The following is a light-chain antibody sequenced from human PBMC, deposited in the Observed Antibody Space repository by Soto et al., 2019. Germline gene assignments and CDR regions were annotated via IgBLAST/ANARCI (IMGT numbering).Light chain of an antibody. CDR2: EGS. J-gene: IGLJ2*01. V-gene: IGLV2-23*03. CDR1: SSDVGSYNL. Sequence: QSVLTQPASVSGYPGQSITISCTGTSSDVGSYNLVSWYQQHPGKAPKLMIYEGSTRPSGVSNRFSGSKSGNTASLTISGLQAEDEADYYCCSYAGSTTFVVFGGGTKLTVL. CDR3: CSYAGSTTFVV.